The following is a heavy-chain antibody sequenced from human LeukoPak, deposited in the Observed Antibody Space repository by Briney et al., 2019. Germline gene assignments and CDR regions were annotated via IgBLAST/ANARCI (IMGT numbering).Heavy chain of an antibody. J-gene: IGHJ4*02. Sequence: KPGGSLRLSCAASGLTFSSYAMSWVRQAPGKGLEWVSTITGSGDNTYYTESVKGRFTFSRDNSRNTLYPQMNSLRAEDTAVYYCATDYTPYVGASADWGQGTLVTVSS. CDR2: ITGSGDNT. V-gene: IGHV3-23*01. CDR3: ATDYTPYVGASAD. D-gene: IGHD1-26*01. CDR1: GLTFSSYA.